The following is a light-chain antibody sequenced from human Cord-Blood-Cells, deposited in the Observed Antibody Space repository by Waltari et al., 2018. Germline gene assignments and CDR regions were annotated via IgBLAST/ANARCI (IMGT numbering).Light chain of an antibody. CDR2: AAS. CDR3: QQSYSTLT. CDR1: QSISSY. V-gene: IGKV1-39*01. Sequence: IQMTQSPSSLSASVGDRVTITCRASQSISSYLNWYQQKPGKAPKLLIYAASSLQSGVPSRVSGSGSGTDFTLTISSLQPEDFATYYCQQSYSTLTFGPGTKVDIK. J-gene: IGKJ3*01.